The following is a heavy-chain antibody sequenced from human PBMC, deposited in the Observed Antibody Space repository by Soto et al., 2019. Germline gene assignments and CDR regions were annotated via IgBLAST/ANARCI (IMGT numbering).Heavy chain of an antibody. CDR3: VKETSGNWGYMAD. CDR2: MTDSGDRT. Sequence: EVQLLESGGGLVQPGGSLRLSCAGSGFTFSNYGMSWGRQAPGQGLEWVTSMTDSGDRTEYAYSVKGRFTISRDNSKNTLYLQMTSLRAEDTAVYYCVKETSGNWGYMADRGRGTTVTVSS. D-gene: IGHD7-27*01. CDR1: GFTFSNYG. V-gene: IGHV3-23*01. J-gene: IGHJ6*02.